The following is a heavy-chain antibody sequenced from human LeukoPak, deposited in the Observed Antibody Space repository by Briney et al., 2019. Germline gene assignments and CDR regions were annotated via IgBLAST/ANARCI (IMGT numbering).Heavy chain of an antibody. D-gene: IGHD3-3*02. CDR1: GFTFSSYG. Sequence: GGSLRLSCAASGFTFSSYGMHWVRQAPGKGLEWVAVIWYGGSNKYYADSVKGRFTISRDNSKNTLYLQMNSLRAEDTAVYYCAKGAREQFWSEYYYYYMDVWGKGTTVTVSS. J-gene: IGHJ6*03. CDR2: IWYGGSNK. CDR3: AKGAREQFWSEYYYYYMDV. V-gene: IGHV3-30*02.